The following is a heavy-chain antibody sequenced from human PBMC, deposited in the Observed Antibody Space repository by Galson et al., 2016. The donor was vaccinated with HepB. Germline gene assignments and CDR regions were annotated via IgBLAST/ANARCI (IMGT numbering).Heavy chain of an antibody. CDR1: GGSISSGGYS. D-gene: IGHD3-10*01. V-gene: IGHV4-30-2*01. J-gene: IGHJ5*02. CDR2: IYDSGST. Sequence: TLSLTCTVSGGSISSGGYSWSWIRQPPGKGLEWIGYIYDSGSTYYNPSLKSRLTISVDRSKNQFSLKLSSVTAADTAVYYCARGPKYYYGSGSYQFNWFDPWGQGTLVTVSS. CDR3: ARGPKYYYGSGSYQFNWFDP.